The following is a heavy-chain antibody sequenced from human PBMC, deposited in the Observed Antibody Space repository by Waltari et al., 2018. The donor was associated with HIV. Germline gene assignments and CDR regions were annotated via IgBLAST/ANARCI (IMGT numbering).Heavy chain of an antibody. Sequence: QVPLQESGPGLVKPSKTLLLICDVSRGSIASLTWWSWVRQTPGQGLEWIGEIFHSGSVNYSPSLRSRVTISLDKSKNRFSLKLISVTAADTATYFCASLKGHPMSGAGAFDYWGQGILVTVS. CDR2: IFHSGSV. J-gene: IGHJ4*02. CDR1: RGSIASLTW. CDR3: ASLKGHPMSGAGAFDY. V-gene: IGHV4-4*02. D-gene: IGHD2-8*02.